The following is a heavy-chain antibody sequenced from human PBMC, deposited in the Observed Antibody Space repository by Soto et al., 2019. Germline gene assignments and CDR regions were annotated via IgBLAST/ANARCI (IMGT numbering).Heavy chain of an antibody. J-gene: IGHJ6*02. Sequence: PVESLKISCKCSGCSFTSYWIGWVRQMPGKGLEWMGIIYPGDSDTRYSPSFQGQVTISADKSISTAYLQWSSLKASDTAMYYCARLPIVLVPAAIYYYGMDVWGQGTTVTVSS. CDR1: GCSFTSYW. D-gene: IGHD2-2*01. V-gene: IGHV5-51*01. CDR2: IYPGDSDT. CDR3: ARLPIVLVPAAIYYYGMDV.